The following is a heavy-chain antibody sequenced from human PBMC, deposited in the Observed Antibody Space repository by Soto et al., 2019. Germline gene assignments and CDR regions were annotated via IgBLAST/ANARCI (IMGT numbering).Heavy chain of an antibody. CDR1: GFSFSNYA. Sequence: GGSLRLSCAASGFSFSNYAMSWVRQAPGKGLEWVSLISASGGSTYDAESVKGRFTISRDNSKNMLYLQMISLRAEDTAVYYCAKEFLKSGYSYGDYSYSYGLDVWGQGTTVTVSS. V-gene: IGHV3-23*01. D-gene: IGHD5-18*01. CDR2: ISASGGST. CDR3: AKEFLKSGYSYGDYSYSYGLDV. J-gene: IGHJ6*02.